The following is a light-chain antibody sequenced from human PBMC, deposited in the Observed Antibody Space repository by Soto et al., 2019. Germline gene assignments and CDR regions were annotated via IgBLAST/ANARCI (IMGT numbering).Light chain of an antibody. J-gene: IGLJ3*02. V-gene: IGLV2-14*01. CDR1: SSDIGGYNY. CDR3: SSYTRQSTVV. CDR2: DVS. Sequence: QCALTQPASVSGAPGQPITISCTGTSSDIGGYNYVSWYQQHPGKAPKLIIYDVSERPSGVSNRFSGSKSGNTASLTISGLQGDDEAEYYCSSYTRQSTVVFGGGTKVTVL.